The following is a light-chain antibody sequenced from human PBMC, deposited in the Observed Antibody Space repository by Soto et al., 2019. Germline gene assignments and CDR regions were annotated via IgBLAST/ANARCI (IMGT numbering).Light chain of an antibody. CDR3: QKYTTDPWT. V-gene: IGKV1-27*01. CDR2: AAS. Sequence: DFQMTQSPSSLSASVGDSVTIACRASQDISNYLAWYQQKPGKPPKLLIYAASTLQSGVPSRFSGSGSGTDFTLTISSLQPDDVATYYCQKYTTDPWTFDQGTKVEIK. CDR1: QDISNY. J-gene: IGKJ1*01.